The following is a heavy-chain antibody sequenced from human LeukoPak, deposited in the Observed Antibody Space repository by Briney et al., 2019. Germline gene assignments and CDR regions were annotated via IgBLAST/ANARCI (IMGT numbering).Heavy chain of an antibody. D-gene: IGHD1-26*01. CDR3: TTDRYRGSYSDYYYGMDV. CDR2: IKIKTDGGTT. Sequence: PGGSLRLSCAASGFTFSNAWMSWVRQAPGKGLEWVGRIKIKTDGGTTDYAAPVKGRFTISRDDSKNTLYLQMNSLKTEDTAVYYCTTDRYRGSYSDYYYGMDVWGQGTTVTVSS. J-gene: IGHJ6*02. CDR1: GFTFSNAW. V-gene: IGHV3-15*01.